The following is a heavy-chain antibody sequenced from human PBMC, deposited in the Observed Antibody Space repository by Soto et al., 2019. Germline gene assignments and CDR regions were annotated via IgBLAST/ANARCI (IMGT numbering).Heavy chain of an antibody. J-gene: IGHJ5*02. D-gene: IGHD2-2*01. Sequence: GGSLRLSCAASGFTFSSYAMSWVRQAPGKGLEWVANIKQDGSEKYYVDSVKGRFTISRDNAKNSLYLQMSSLTSEDTAAYYCARGHTNCYGCWFDPWGQGTLVTVSS. CDR2: IKQDGSEK. CDR1: GFTFSSYA. V-gene: IGHV3-7*01. CDR3: ARGHTNCYGCWFDP.